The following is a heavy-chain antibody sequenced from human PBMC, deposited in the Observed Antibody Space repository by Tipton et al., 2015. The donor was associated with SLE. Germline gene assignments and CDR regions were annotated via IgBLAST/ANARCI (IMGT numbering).Heavy chain of an antibody. CDR2: IYNSGST. V-gene: IGHV4-59*12. Sequence: TLSLTCSVSGGAISGYYWTWIRQSPGKALEWIGYIYNSGSTNYNPSLRSRVTISVDTSKNQFSLNLSSVTAVDTAVYYCARAQRKIQPLDVWGQGTTVTVSS. J-gene: IGHJ6*02. CDR3: ARAQRKIQPLDV. D-gene: IGHD5-18*01. CDR1: GGAISGYY.